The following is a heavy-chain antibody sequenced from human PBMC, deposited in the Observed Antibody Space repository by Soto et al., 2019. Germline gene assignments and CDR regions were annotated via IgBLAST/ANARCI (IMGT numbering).Heavy chain of an antibody. CDR1: GFTFSSYA. Sequence: GGSLRLSCAASGFTFSSYAMHWVRQAPGKGLEWVAVISYDGSNKYYADSVKGRFTISRDNSKNPLYLQMNSLRAEDTAVYYCARGYSSSWYLDYWGQGTLVTVSS. J-gene: IGHJ4*02. CDR3: ARGYSSSWYLDY. D-gene: IGHD6-13*01. CDR2: ISYDGSNK. V-gene: IGHV3-30-3*01.